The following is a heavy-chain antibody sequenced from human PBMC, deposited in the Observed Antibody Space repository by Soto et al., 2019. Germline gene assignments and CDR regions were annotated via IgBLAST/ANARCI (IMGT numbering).Heavy chain of an antibody. D-gene: IGHD3-22*01. CDR2: IYSGGST. J-gene: IGHJ4*02. CDR3: ARESDSSGYYFVY. CDR1: GFTVSSNY. V-gene: IGHV3-53*02. Sequence: EVQLVETGGGLIQPGGSLRLSCAASGFTVSSNYMSWVRQAPGKGLEWVSVIYSGGSTYYADSVKGRFTISRDNSKNTLDLQMNSLRAEDTAVYYCARESDSSGYYFVYWGQGTLVTVSS.